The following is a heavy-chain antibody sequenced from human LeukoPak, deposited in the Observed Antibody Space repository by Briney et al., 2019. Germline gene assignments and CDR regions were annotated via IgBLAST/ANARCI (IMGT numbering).Heavy chain of an antibody. CDR1: GLSFGDYA. V-gene: IGHV3-23*01. J-gene: IGHJ4*02. D-gene: IGHD1-1*01. CDR2: ITYRSAGDST. Sequence: GGSLRLSCTASGLSFGDYAMSWVRQTPGKGLEWVSFITYRSAGDSTYYADSVRGRFTISRDSSKSTLYLQMNSLRAEDTAVYYCTKVSTTGVGGRGYFDQWGQGTQVTVSS. CDR3: TKVSTTGVGGRGYFDQ.